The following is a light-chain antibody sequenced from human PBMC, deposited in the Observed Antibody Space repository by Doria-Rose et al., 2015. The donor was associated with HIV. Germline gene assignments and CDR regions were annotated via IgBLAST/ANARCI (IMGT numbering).Light chain of an antibody. CDR1: QRFSSTY. J-gene: IGKJ1*01. V-gene: IGKV3-20*01. CDR2: DGS. Sequence: TQSPGTLSLSPGERATLSCRASQRFSSTYLAWYQQKPGQAPSLLIYDGSTRATGIPDRFSACGSGTDFTLTINRLEPEDFALYYCHQYGTSWTFGQGTKVEI. CDR3: HQYGTSWT.